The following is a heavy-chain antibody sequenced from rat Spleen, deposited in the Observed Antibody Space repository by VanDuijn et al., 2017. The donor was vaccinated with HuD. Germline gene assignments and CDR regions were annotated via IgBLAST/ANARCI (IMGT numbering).Heavy chain of an antibody. CDR1: GFTFSDYN. V-gene: IGHV5S10*01. D-gene: IGHD1-7*01. CDR3: ATEAYYGSPYYFDY. CDR2: IIYDGSRT. Sequence: EVKLLESGGGLVQPGGSMRLSCAASGFTFSDYNMAWVRQAPKKGLEWVATIIYDGSRTYYRDSVKGRFTISRDNTKSTLYLQMDSLRSEDTATYYCATEAYYGSPYYFDYWGQGVMVTVSS. J-gene: IGHJ2*01.